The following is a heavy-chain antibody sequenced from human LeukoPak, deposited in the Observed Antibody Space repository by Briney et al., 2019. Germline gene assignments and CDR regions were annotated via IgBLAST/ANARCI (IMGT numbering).Heavy chain of an antibody. D-gene: IGHD5-18*01. J-gene: IGHJ4*02. CDR2: INPNSGGT. CDR1: GYTFTGYY. CDR3: ATYIRRGYSYGYDY. Sequence: ASVKVSCKASGYTFTGYYMHWVRQAPGQGLEWMGWINPNSGGTNYAQKFQGRVTMTRDTSISTAYMELSRLRSDDTAVYYCATYIRRGYSYGYDYWGQGTLVTVSS. V-gene: IGHV1-2*02.